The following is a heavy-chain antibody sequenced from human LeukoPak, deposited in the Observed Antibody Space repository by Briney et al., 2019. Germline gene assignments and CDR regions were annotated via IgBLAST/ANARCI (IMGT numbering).Heavy chain of an antibody. CDR1: GGSISSGGYY. J-gene: IGHJ4*02. CDR3: ARDLGYYDRV. Sequence: SETLSLTCTVSGGSISSGGYYWRWIRQHPGKGLEWIGYIYYSGSTYYNPSLKSRVTISVDTSKNQFSLKLSSVTAADTAVYYCARDLGYYDRVWGKGALVTVSS. CDR2: IYYSGST. V-gene: IGHV4-31*03. D-gene: IGHD3-22*01.